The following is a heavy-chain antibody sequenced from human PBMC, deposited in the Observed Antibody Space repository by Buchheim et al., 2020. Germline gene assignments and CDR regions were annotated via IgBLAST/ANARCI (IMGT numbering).Heavy chain of an antibody. V-gene: IGHV4-30-2*01. D-gene: IGHD2-8*01. CDR1: GGSISSGGYS. J-gene: IGHJ6*02. CDR2: TYHSGST. Sequence: QLQLQESGSGLVKPSQTLSLTCAVSGGSISSGGYSWSWIRQPPGKGLEWIGYTYHSGSTYYNPSLKSRVTISVDRSKNQFSLKLSSVTAADTVVYYCARGRYCTNGVCYPESYYYYGMDVWGQGTT. CDR3: ARGRYCTNGVCYPESYYYYGMDV.